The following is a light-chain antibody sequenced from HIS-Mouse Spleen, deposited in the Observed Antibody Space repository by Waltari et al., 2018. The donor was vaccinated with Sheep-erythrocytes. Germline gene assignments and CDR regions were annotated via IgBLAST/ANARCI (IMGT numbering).Light chain of an antibody. CDR3: AAWDDSLNGPV. CDR2: SNH. V-gene: IGLV1-44*01. Sequence: QSVLTQPPSASGTPGQRVPISCSGSSSNIGSNTVNWYQQLPGTAPKLLIYSNHQRPSGVPDRFSGSKSGTSASLAISGLQSEDEADYYCAAWDDSLNGPVFGGGTKLTVL. J-gene: IGLJ3*02. CDR1: SSNIGSNT.